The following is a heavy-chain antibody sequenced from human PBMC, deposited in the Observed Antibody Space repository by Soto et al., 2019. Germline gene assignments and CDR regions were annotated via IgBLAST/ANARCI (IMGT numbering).Heavy chain of an antibody. D-gene: IGHD2-15*01. CDR2: INAGNGNT. CDR1: GYTFTSYA. V-gene: IGHV1-3*01. Sequence: ASVKVSCKASGYTFTSYAMHRVRQAPGQRLEWMGWINAGNGNTKYSQKFQGRVTITRDTSASTAYMELSSLRSEDTAVYYCARERYCSGGSCYWFDPWGQGTLVTVSS. J-gene: IGHJ5*02. CDR3: ARERYCSGGSCYWFDP.